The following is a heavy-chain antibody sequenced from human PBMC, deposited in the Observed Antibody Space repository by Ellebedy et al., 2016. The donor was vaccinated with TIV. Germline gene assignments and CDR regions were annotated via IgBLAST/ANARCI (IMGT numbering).Heavy chain of an antibody. V-gene: IGHV4-39*07. CDR3: ARDLRDGYSGNWFDP. J-gene: IGHJ5*02. Sequence: SETLSLXCTVSGGSISSSSYYWGWIGQPPGKGLEWIGSIYYSGSTYYNPSLKSRVTISVDTSKNQFSLKLSSVTAADTAVYYCARDLRDGYSGNWFDPWGQGTLVTVSS. CDR2: IYYSGST. D-gene: IGHD5-24*01. CDR1: GGSISSSSYY.